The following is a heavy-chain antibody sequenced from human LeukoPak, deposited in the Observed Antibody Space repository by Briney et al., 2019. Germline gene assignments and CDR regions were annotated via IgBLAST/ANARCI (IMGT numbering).Heavy chain of an antibody. V-gene: IGHV1-2*02. Sequence: ASVKVSCKASGYTFTGYYMHWVRQAPGQGLEWMGWINPNSGGTNYAQKFQGRVTMTRDTSISTAYMELSRLRSDDTAVYYCASYSSSWPSYAFDIWGQGTMVTVSS. CDR2: INPNSGGT. CDR3: ASYSSSWPSYAFDI. CDR1: GYTFTGYY. J-gene: IGHJ3*02. D-gene: IGHD6-13*01.